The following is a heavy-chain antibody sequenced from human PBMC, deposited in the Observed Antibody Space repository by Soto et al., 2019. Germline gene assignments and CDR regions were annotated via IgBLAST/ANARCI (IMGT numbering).Heavy chain of an antibody. D-gene: IGHD3-16*02. CDR2: IYYSGST. J-gene: IGHJ5*02. V-gene: IGHV4-61*01. CDR1: GGSVSSGSYY. CDR3: ARDQDDYVWGSYRSPPNWFDP. Sequence: QVQLQESGPGLVKPSETLSLTCTVSGGSVSSGSYYWSWIRQPPGKGLEWIGYIYYSGSTNYNPSPKSRVTISVDTSKNQFSLKLSSVTAADTAVYYCARDQDDYVWGSYRSPPNWFDPWGQGTLVTVSS.